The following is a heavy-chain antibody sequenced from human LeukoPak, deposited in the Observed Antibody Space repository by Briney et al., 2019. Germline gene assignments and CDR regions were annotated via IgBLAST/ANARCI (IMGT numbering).Heavy chain of an antibody. D-gene: IGHD5-18*01. Sequence: GGSLRLSCAASGFTFSSYSMTWVRQAPGRGLEWISYISDSGATKHYADSVRGRFTISRDNAKNSLYLQMDSLRDEDTAVYYCARTTSGYSYGYGFDYWGQGILVTVSS. CDR1: GFTFSSYS. CDR3: ARTTSGYSYGYGFDY. CDR2: ISDSGATK. J-gene: IGHJ4*02. V-gene: IGHV3-48*02.